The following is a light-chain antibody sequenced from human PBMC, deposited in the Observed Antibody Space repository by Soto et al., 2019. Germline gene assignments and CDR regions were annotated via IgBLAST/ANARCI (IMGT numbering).Light chain of an antibody. J-gene: IGKJ5*01. V-gene: IGKV1-12*01. CDR1: QDISRC. CDR2: AAS. CDR3: QQANSFPIT. Sequence: DIQMTQSPSSVSASVGDRVTITCRASQDISRCLAWYQQKPGKAPKLLIYAASTLQSGVPLRFSGSGSGTDFTLTISSLQPEDFAIYYCQQANSFPITCGQGTRLEIK.